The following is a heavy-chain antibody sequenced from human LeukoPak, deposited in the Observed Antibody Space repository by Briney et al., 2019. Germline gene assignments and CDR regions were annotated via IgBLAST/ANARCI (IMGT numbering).Heavy chain of an antibody. CDR3: ARDRGEGSHDY. CDR1: GFTFSSYS. CDR2: ITSSSYI. D-gene: IGHD1-26*01. V-gene: IGHV3-21*01. J-gene: IGHJ4*02. Sequence: GGSLRLSCAASGFTFSSYSMNWVRQAPGKGLEWVSSITSSSYIYYADSVKGRFTISRDNAKNSLYLQMNSLRAEDTAVYYCARDRGEGSHDYWGQGTLVTVSS.